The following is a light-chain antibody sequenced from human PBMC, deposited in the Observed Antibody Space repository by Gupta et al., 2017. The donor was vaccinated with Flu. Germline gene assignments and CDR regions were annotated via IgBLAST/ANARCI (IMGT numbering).Light chain of an antibody. Sequence: QSALTQPASVSGSPGPSITVACAGTSSDIGAYNFVSWYQHLPGKAPKLILFEVYSRPSGISDRFSGSKSGNTASLTISGLQADDEADYYCTSWTTRDTLVFGTGSKVTVL. CDR3: TSWTTRDTLV. CDR1: SSDIGAYNF. J-gene: IGLJ1*01. CDR2: EVY. V-gene: IGLV2-14*01.